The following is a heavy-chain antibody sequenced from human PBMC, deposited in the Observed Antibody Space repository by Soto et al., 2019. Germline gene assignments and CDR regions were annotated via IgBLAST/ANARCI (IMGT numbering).Heavy chain of an antibody. Sequence: SVKVSCKASGGTFSSYAISWVRQAPGQGLEWMGGIIPIFGTANYAQKFQGRVTITADESTSTAYMELSSLRSEDTAVYYCARENFYGSGSLQPPFDYWGQGTLVTVSS. J-gene: IGHJ4*02. CDR3: ARENFYGSGSLQPPFDY. V-gene: IGHV1-69*13. CDR2: IIPIFGTA. CDR1: GGTFSSYA. D-gene: IGHD3-10*01.